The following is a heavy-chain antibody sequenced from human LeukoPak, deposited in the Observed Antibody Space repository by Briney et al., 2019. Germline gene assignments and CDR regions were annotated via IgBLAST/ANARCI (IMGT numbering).Heavy chain of an antibody. V-gene: IGHV3-9*03. J-gene: IGHJ6*04. D-gene: IGHD3-3*01. CDR2: ISWNSGSI. Sequence: GGSLRLSCAASGFTFDDYAMHWVRQAPGKGLEWVSGISWNSGSIGYADSVKGRFTISRDNAKNSLYLQMNSLRAEDMALYYCAKDRNDFWSGYLDVWGKGTTVTVSS. CDR3: AKDRNDFWSGYLDV. CDR1: GFTFDDYA.